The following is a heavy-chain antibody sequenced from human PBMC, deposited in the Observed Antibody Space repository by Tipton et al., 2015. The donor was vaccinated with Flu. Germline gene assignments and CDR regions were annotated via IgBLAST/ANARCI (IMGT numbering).Heavy chain of an antibody. Sequence: LRLSCAVSGYSIRSSNYYWGWIRQPPGKGLEWIGNIFHSGTSYHNPSLKRRVTMSVETSKKQFSLKLSSVTAADTAVYYCARRDYSNYVSEPKNWFDSWGQGVLVIVSS. CDR2: IFHSGTS. J-gene: IGHJ5*01. D-gene: IGHD4-11*01. V-gene: IGHV4-38-2*01. CDR1: GYSIRSSNYY. CDR3: ARRDYSNYVSEPKNWFDS.